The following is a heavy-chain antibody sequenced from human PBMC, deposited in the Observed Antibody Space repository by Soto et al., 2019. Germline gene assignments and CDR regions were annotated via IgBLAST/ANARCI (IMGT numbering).Heavy chain of an antibody. D-gene: IGHD2-15*01. J-gene: IGHJ6*02. CDR1: GLIFSDYH. CDR3: AILGSWSGGSSGMDV. Sequence: EVQLVESGGGLVQPGGSLRLSCAASGLIFSDYHMDWVRQAPGKGWERVGRIRRKANSYTTAYAASGNGRFIISRDDTTSSLYLQRNSLKSEDTAVYYCAILGSWSGGSSGMDVWGQGTTVTVSS. V-gene: IGHV3-72*01. CDR2: IRRKANSYTT.